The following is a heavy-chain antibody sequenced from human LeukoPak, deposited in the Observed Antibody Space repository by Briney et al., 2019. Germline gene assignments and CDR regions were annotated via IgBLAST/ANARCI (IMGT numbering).Heavy chain of an antibody. CDR3: ARGYCSGGSCYNNWFDP. CDR2: MIPILGIA. V-gene: IGHV1-69*04. J-gene: IGHJ5*02. Sequence: SVKVSCKASGGTFSSYAISWVRQAPGQGLEWMGRMIPILGIANYAQKFQGRVTITADKSTSTAYMELSSLRSEDTAVYYCARGYCSGGSCYNNWFDPWGQGTLVTVSS. CDR1: GGTFSSYA. D-gene: IGHD2-15*01.